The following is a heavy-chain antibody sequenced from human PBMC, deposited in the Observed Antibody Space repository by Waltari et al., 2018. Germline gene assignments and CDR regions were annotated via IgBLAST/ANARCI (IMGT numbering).Heavy chain of an antibody. V-gene: IGHV4-34*01. Sequence: QVQLQQWGAGLLKPSETLSLTCAVYGWSFLGSSWRWVRQPPGKGLEWIGEINHSGSTNYNPSLKSRVTISVDTSKNQFSLKLSSVTAADTAVYYCARARGWNYVVFDIWGQGTMVTVSS. J-gene: IGHJ3*02. CDR3: ARARGWNYVVFDI. CDR2: INHSGST. D-gene: IGHD1-7*01. CDR1: GWSFLGSS.